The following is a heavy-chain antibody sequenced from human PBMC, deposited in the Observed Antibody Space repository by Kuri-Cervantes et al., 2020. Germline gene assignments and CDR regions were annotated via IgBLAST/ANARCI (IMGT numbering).Heavy chain of an antibody. Sequence: GESLKISCAASGFTFSSYAMSWVRQAPGKGLEWVSAISGSGGSTYYADSVKGRFTISRDNSKNTLYLQMNSLRAEDTALYYCAKGVGYQVNYFDYWGQGTLVTVSS. J-gene: IGHJ4*02. V-gene: IGHV3-23*01. D-gene: IGHD2-2*01. CDR2: ISGSGGST. CDR3: AKGVGYQVNYFDY. CDR1: GFTFSSYA.